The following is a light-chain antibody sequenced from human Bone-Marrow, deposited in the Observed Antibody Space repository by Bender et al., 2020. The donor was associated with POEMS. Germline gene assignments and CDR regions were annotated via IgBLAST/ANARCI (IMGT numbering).Light chain of an antibody. V-gene: IGLV2-23*02. Sequence: QSALTQPASVSGSPGQSVTISCTGTSSDVGSFNFVSWYQQHPGKAPKILIYEVTNRPSTAPSRFSASKSGNTASLTIFGLQAEDEADYYCCSSAGSSTFAIFGGGTKLTVL. CDR1: SSDVGSFNF. CDR3: CSSAGSSTFAI. CDR2: EVT. J-gene: IGLJ2*01.